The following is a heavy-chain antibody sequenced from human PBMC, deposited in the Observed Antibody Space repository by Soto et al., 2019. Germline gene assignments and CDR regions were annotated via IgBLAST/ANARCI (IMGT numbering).Heavy chain of an antibody. CDR3: ARKSFLDLRFDP. J-gene: IGHJ5*02. CDR2: IYHSGST. D-gene: IGHD3-3*02. Sequence: SETLSLTCAVSGGSISSGGYSWSWIRQPPGKGLEWIGYIYHSGSTYYNPSLKSRVTMSVDKSKNQFSLRLSSVTAADTAVYYCARKSFLDLRFDPWGQGTLVIVSS. CDR1: GGSISSGGYS. V-gene: IGHV4-30-2*01.